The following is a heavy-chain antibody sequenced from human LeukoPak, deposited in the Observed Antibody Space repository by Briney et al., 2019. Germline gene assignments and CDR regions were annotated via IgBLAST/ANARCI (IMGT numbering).Heavy chain of an antibody. V-gene: IGHV4-4*07. J-gene: IGHJ4*02. CDR3: ARDGGIAVAGTGNYFDY. CDR1: GGSISSYY. D-gene: IGHD6-19*01. CDR2: IYTSGST. Sequence: SETLSLTCTVSGGSISSYYWSWIRQPAGKELEWIGRIYTSGSTNYNPSLKSRVTMSVDTSKNQFSLKLSSVTAADTAVYYCARDGGIAVAGTGNYFDYWGQGTLVTVSS.